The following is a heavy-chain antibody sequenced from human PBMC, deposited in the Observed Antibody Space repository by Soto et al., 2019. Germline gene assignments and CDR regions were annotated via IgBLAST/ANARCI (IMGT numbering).Heavy chain of an antibody. CDR2: ISESGGYT. V-gene: IGHV3-23*01. CDR3: AKDQGXPAALRSPPFYYYALVV. D-gene: IGHD2-2*01. Sequence: GGSLRLSCEGSGFTFSAYGMTWVRQAPGKGLEYVSRISESGGYTYYANSVKGRFTISRDNSKNTLYLDMKSLRVEDTATYYCAKDQGXPAALRSPPFYYYALVVWGEGATVTVSS. CDR1: GFTFSAYG. J-gene: IGHJ6*04.